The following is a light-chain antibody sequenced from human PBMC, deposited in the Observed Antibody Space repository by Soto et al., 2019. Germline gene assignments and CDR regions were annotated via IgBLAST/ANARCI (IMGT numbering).Light chain of an antibody. CDR3: QQYGSSPWK. J-gene: IGKJ1*01. CDR1: QSVSSSY. Sequence: EIVLTQSPGTLSLPPGEIATLSCRSSQSVSSSYLAWYQQKPGQAPRLLIYGASSRATGIPDRFSGSGSGTDFTLTISRLEPEDFAVYYCQQYGSSPWKCGQGTKGDIK. CDR2: GAS. V-gene: IGKV3-20*01.